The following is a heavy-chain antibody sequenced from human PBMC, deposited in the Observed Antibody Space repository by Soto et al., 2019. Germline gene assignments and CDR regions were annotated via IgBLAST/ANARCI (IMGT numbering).Heavy chain of an antibody. CDR1: GGSISSGGYY. CDR3: ARARDSSGYYYFDY. CDR2: IYYSGST. V-gene: IGHV4-31*03. Sequence: SETLSLTCTVSGGSISSGGYYWSWIRQHPGKGLEWIGYIYYSGSTYYSPSLKSRVTISVDTSKNLFSLKLSSVTAADTAVYYCARARDSSGYYYFDYWGQGTLVTVSS. D-gene: IGHD3-22*01. J-gene: IGHJ4*02.